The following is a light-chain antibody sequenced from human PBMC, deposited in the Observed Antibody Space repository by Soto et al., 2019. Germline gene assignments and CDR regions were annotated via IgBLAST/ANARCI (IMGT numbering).Light chain of an antibody. J-gene: IGLJ2*01. CDR2: EVS. CDR3: SSYAGSNNLV. Sequence: QSVLTQPPSASGSPGQPVTISCTGTSSDVGAYNYVSWYQQHPGNAPKLLIYEVSKRPSGVPDRFSGSKSGNTASLTVSGLQAEDEADYYCSSYAGSNNLVFGGGTKLTVL. V-gene: IGLV2-8*01. CDR1: SSDVGAYNY.